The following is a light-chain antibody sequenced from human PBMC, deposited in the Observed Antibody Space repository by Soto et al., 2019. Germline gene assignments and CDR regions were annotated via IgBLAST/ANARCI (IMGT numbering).Light chain of an antibody. Sequence: SALTQPASVAGSPGQSITISCTGTSSDVGSYNLVSWYQQHPVKTPKLMIYEGNKRPSGVSNRFSGSKSGNTASLTISGLQAEDEADYYCCSYAGSDTWVFGGGTKLTVL. V-gene: IGLV2-23*01. CDR2: EGN. CDR1: SSDVGSYNL. J-gene: IGLJ3*02. CDR3: CSYAGSDTWV.